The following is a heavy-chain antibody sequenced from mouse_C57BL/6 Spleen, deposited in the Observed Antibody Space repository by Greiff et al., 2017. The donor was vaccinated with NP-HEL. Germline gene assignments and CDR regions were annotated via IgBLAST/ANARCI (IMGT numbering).Heavy chain of an antibody. CDR2: INPSNGGT. CDR3: ARGCGSTKDAAEGPGFAY. V-gene: IGHV1-53*01. Sequence: QVQLQQSGTELVKPGASVKLSCKASGFTFTSYWMHWVKQRPGQGLEWIGNINPSNGGTNYNEKFKSKATLTVDKSSSTAYMQLSSLTSEDSAVYYCARGCGSTKDAAEGPGFAYWGQGTLVTVSA. CDR1: GFTFTSYW. D-gene: IGHD1-3*01. J-gene: IGHJ3*01.